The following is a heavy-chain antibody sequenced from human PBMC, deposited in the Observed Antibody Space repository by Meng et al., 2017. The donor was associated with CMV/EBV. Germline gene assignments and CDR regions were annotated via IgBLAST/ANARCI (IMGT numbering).Heavy chain of an antibody. CDR1: GGSFSGYY. CDR3: ASMDSSGYSVDY. V-gene: IGHV4-34*01. CDR2: INHSGST. Sequence: SETLSLTCAVYGGSFSGYYGSWIRQPPGKGLEWIGEINHSGSTNYNPSLKSRVTISVDTSKNQFSLKLSSVTAADTAVYYCASMDSSGYSVDYWGQGTLVTVSS. D-gene: IGHD3-22*01. J-gene: IGHJ4*02.